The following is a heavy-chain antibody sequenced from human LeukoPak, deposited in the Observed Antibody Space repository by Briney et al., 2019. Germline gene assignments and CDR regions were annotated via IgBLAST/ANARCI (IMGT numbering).Heavy chain of an antibody. Sequence: GASVKVSCKASGYTFISYTLHWVRQAPGQRLEWMGWINAGNGNTKYSQKFQGRVTFTRDTSASTAYMELSSLRSEDTAMYYCARSPFSGDDDAFDIWGQGTMVTVSS. D-gene: IGHD5-12*01. V-gene: IGHV1-3*01. CDR2: INAGNGNT. CDR1: GYTFISYT. J-gene: IGHJ3*02. CDR3: ARSPFSGDDDAFDI.